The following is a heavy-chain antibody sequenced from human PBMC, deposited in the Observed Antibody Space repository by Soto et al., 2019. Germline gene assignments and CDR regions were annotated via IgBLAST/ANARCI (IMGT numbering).Heavy chain of an antibody. CDR2: ISYDGSNK. J-gene: IGHJ4*02. D-gene: IGHD1-26*01. CDR3: TSDRAVGATIDY. Sequence: QVQLVESGGGVVQPGRSLRLSCAASGFTFSSYAMHWVRQAPGKGLEWVAVISYDGSNKYYADSVKGRFTISRDNSKNPLYLQMNSLRAEDTAGYYCTSDRAVGATIDYWGQGTLVTVSS. CDR1: GFTFSSYA. V-gene: IGHV3-30-3*01.